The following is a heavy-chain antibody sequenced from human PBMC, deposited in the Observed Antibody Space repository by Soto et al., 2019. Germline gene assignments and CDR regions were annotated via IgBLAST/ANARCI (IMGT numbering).Heavy chain of an antibody. CDR1: GGSISSYY. V-gene: IGHV4-59*01. D-gene: IGHD3-9*01. CDR2: IYYSGST. J-gene: IGHJ3*02. CDR3: GRLPTHYDILTGYYKGHAFDI. Sequence: PSETLSLTCTVSGGSISSYYWSWIRQPPGKGLEWIGYIYYSGSTNYNPSLKSRVTISVDTSKNQFSLKLSSVTAADTAVYYCGRLPTHYDILTGYYKGHAFDIWGQGTMVTVSS.